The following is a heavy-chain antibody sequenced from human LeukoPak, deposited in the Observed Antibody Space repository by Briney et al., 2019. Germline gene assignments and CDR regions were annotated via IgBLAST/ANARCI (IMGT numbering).Heavy chain of an antibody. CDR2: ISYDGSNK. CDR3: AKDSGIAVAGTLRAFDI. CDR1: GFTFSSYG. V-gene: IGHV3-30*18. Sequence: PGGSLRLSCAASGFTFSSYGMHWVRQAPGKGLEWVAVISYDGSNKYFADSVKGRFTISRDNSKNTLYLQMNSLRAGDTAVYYCAKDSGIAVAGTLRAFDIWGQGTMVTVSS. J-gene: IGHJ3*02. D-gene: IGHD6-19*01.